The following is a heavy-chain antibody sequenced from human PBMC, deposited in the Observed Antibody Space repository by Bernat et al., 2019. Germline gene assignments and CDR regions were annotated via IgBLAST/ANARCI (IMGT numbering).Heavy chain of an antibody. J-gene: IGHJ4*02. D-gene: IGHD7-27*01. V-gene: IGHV5-51*01. CDR1: GYSFTNYW. CDR3: ARHNIWGFDY. Sequence: EVQLVQSGAEVKKPGESLKISCQVSGYSFTNYWIGWVRQMPGEGLEWMAIVHPSNSATRYNPSFQGQVNISADKSISTAYLQWSSLKASDTAIYYCARHNIWGFDYWDQGTLVTVSS. CDR2: VHPSNSAT.